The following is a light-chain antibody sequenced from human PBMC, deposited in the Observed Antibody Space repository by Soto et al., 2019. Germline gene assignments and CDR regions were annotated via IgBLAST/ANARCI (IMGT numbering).Light chain of an antibody. CDR3: CSYAGSYTWV. CDR1: SSDVGGYKY. CDR2: DVS. V-gene: IGLV2-11*01. Sequence: QSALTQPRSVSGSPGQSVTVSCTGTSSDVGGYKYVSWYQQHPGKAPKLMIYDVSKRPSGVPDRFSGSKSVNTASLTISGLQAEDEADYYCCSYAGSYTWVFGGGTKLTVL. J-gene: IGLJ3*02.